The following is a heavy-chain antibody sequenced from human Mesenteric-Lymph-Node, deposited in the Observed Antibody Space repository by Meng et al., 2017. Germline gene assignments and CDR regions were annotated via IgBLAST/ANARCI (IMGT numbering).Heavy chain of an antibody. CDR2: IFSNDEK. J-gene: IGHJ3*02. V-gene: IGHV2-26*01. Sequence: SGPTLVKPTETLTLTCTVSGFSLSDTKMGVSWIRQPPGKALEWLAHIFSNDEKSYSISLKRRLTISMDTSESQVVLTMTNMDPVDTGTYYCARIPQIGYYLGAFDIWGLGTLVTVSS. D-gene: IGHD3-22*01. CDR3: ARIPQIGYYLGAFDI. CDR1: GFSLSDTKMG.